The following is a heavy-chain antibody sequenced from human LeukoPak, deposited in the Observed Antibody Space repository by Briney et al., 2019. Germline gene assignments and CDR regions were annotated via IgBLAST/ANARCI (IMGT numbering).Heavy chain of an antibody. CDR1: GGSISRYY. Sequence: PSETLSLTCTVFGGSISRYYWSWIRQPPGKGLEWIGYIYYSGSTNYNPSLKSRVTISVDTSKNQFSLKLSSVTAADTAVYYCARSGVFYSSSSVWFDPWGQGTLVTVSS. CDR2: IYYSGST. V-gene: IGHV4-59*01. D-gene: IGHD6-6*01. J-gene: IGHJ5*02. CDR3: ARSGVFYSSSSVWFDP.